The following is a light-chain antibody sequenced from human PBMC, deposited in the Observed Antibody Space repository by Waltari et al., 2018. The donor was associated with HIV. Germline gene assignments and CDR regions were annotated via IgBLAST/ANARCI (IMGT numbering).Light chain of an antibody. Sequence: DVVMTQTPVSLPVTLGPSVSVSCKSCQSLESTDGNTYLNWFHLRPGHPPRRLIYKVSNRDSGVPDRFGGSGSGTTFTLNITAVEAADVGIYFCMQGTHFLSFGGGTKVE. V-gene: IGKV2-30*01. CDR1: QSLESTDGNTY. J-gene: IGKJ4*01. CDR3: MQGTHFLS. CDR2: KVS.